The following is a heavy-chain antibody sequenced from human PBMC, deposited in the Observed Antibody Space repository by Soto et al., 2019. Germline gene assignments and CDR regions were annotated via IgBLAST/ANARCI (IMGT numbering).Heavy chain of an antibody. CDR2: ISTSGNV. Sequence: SEALCLPCTVSGGSPTKYYWSWIRQPPGKGLEWIGRISTSGNVVSKASLRSRLTMSVDTSKNQFSLRLTSVTAADTAVYYCARDNNDFWSLYPLAFDYWGQGALVTVSS. CDR3: ARDNNDFWSLYPLAFDY. J-gene: IGHJ4*02. D-gene: IGHD3-3*01. CDR1: GGSPTKYY. V-gene: IGHV4-4*07.